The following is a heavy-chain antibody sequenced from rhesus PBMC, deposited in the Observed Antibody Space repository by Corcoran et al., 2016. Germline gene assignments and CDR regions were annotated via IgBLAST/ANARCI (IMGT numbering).Heavy chain of an antibody. CDR2: IYGRGSSN. J-gene: IGHJ2*01. CDR3: AGATTVAYWYFDI. D-gene: IGHD4-29*01. CDR1: GGPITRHY. Sequence: QLQLQASGPGLVQPSETLSVTCALPGGPITRHYWSWISKDLGKGLEWIGYIYGRGSSNNYNPSLKSRVTLSVDTSKNQLSLKLSSGTAADTAVYYCAGATTVAYWYFDIWGPGTPITISS. V-gene: IGHV4-169*01.